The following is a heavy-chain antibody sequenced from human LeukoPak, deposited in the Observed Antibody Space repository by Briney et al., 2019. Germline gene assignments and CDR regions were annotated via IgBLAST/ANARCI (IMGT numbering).Heavy chain of an antibody. CDR3: ARGETGVNYYYYGMDV. J-gene: IGHJ6*02. Sequence: GGSLSLSCAASGFTFCHYAMNWVRQAPGKGLEWVSSISSSGSVTFYSDSLKGRFTISRDNAKNSLYLQMNSLRAEDTAVYYCARGETGVNYYYYGMDVWGQGTTVTVSS. CDR2: ISSSGSVT. D-gene: IGHD7-27*01. CDR1: GFTFCHYA. V-gene: IGHV3-21*01.